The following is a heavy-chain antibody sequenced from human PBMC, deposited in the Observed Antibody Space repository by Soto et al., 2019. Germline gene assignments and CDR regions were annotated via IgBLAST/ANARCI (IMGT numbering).Heavy chain of an antibody. V-gene: IGHV4-30-4*01. Sequence: LSLTCTVSGGSISSGYYYWSWIRQPPGKGLEWIGYIYYSGSTYYNPSLKSRVTISVDTSKNQFSLKLSSVTAADTAVYYCARRRAWFLDYYYYGMDVWGQGTTVTVSS. D-gene: IGHD3-3*01. CDR3: ARRRAWFLDYYYYGMDV. J-gene: IGHJ6*02. CDR2: IYYSGST. CDR1: GGSISSGYYY.